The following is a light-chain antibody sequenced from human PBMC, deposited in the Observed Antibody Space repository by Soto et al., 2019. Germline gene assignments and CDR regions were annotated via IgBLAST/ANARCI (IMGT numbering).Light chain of an antibody. J-gene: IGKJ4*01. CDR1: QDINNY. CDR3: QKYNSAPLT. V-gene: IGKV1-27*01. CDR2: AAS. Sequence: DIQMTQSPSSLSASVGDRVTITCRASQDINNYLAWYQQKPGKDPKLLIYAASTLQSGVPSRFSGSRSGTDFTLTISSLQPEDVATYYCQKYNSAPLTFGGGTRVEIK.